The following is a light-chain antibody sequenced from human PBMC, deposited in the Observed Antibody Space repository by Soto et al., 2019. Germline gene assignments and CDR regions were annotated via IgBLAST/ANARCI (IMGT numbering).Light chain of an antibody. J-gene: IGKJ4*01. Sequence: EVVLTQSPGTLSLSPGERATLSCRASQSVTNDYLAWYQQKCGQAPRLLIYGAYNRATGIPDKFSGGGSWTYFTLTISSLEPEDFAVYYCQQYGSAPLTFGGGTKVEIK. V-gene: IGKV3-20*01. CDR2: GAY. CDR3: QQYGSAPLT. CDR1: QSVTNDY.